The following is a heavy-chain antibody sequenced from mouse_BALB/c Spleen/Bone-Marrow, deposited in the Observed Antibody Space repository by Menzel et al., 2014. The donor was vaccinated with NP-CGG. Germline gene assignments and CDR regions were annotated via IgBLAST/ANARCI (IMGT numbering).Heavy chain of an antibody. Sequence: VQLQQSGPVLARPGASVKMSCKASGYSFTSYWMHWVKERPGQGLEWIGAIYPGNSDTSYNQKFKGKAKLTAVTSASTAYMELSSLTNEDSAVYYCARGLRWCFDVWGAGTTVTVSS. J-gene: IGHJ1*01. CDR1: GYSFTSYW. D-gene: IGHD1-1*01. CDR2: IYPGNSDT. CDR3: ARGLRWCFDV. V-gene: IGHV1-5*01.